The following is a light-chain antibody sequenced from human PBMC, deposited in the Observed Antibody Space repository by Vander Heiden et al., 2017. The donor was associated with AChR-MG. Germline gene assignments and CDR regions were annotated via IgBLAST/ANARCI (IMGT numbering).Light chain of an antibody. J-gene: IGKJ5*01. Sequence: DIQLTQSPSFLSASVGDRVTITCRASQGISSYLAWYQQKPGKAPKLLIYAASTLQSVVPSRFSGSGSGTEFTLTISSLQPEDFATYYCQQLNTYPITFGQGKRLEIK. CDR3: QQLNTYPIT. CDR2: AAS. V-gene: IGKV1-9*01. CDR1: QGISSY.